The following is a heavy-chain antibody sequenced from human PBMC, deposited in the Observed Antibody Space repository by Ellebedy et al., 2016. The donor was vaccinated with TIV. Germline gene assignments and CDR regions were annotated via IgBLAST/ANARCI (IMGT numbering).Heavy chain of an antibody. CDR2: IYSGGST. V-gene: IGHV3-66*01. Sequence: GESLKISCAASGFTVSNNYMRWVRQAPGKGLEWVSLIYSGGSTYYADSVKGRFTISRDNSKNTLYLQMNSLRVEETAVYYCARDGAAARTAPPDYWGQGTLVIVSS. J-gene: IGHJ4*02. CDR3: ARDGAAARTAPPDY. CDR1: GFTVSNNY. D-gene: IGHD6-13*01.